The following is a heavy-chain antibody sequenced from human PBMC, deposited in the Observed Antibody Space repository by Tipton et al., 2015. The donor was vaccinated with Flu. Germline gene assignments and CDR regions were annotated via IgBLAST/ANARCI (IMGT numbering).Heavy chain of an antibody. CDR1: GGSISNYY. J-gene: IGHJ4*02. CDR2: IYSSGST. D-gene: IGHD6-6*01. Sequence: TLSLTCTASGGSISNYYWNWIRQPPGKGLEWIGYIYSSGSTNFNPSLKSRVTISVDTSKNQFSLKLNSVTAAGTAVYYCARHSSSLGRPVDCWGQGTLVTVSS. CDR3: ARHSSSLGRPVDC. V-gene: IGHV4-59*08.